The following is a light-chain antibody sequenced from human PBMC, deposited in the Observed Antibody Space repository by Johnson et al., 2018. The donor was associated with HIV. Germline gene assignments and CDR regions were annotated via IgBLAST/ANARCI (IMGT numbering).Light chain of an antibody. CDR2: DNN. CDR1: SSNIGHNY. V-gene: IGLV1-51*01. Sequence: QSVLTQPPSVSAAPGQKVTISCSGSSSNIGHNYVSWYQQLPGTAPKLLIYDNNKRPSGIPDRFSGSKSGTSATLGITGLQTGDEADDYFGTWESSLRDGFFGTETKVTVL. J-gene: IGLJ1*01. CDR3: GTWESSLRDGF.